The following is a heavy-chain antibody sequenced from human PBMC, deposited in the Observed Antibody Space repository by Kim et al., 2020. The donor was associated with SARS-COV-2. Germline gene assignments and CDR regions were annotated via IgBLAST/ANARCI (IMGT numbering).Heavy chain of an antibody. Sequence: GGSLRLSCAASGLTFSNYYMSWVRQAPGKGLEWVANIKQDGSGRNYVDSVKGRFTISRDNDKDSLYLQMNGLREDDTAIYYCARDLTVSTRGYDYWGQGTLVTVSS. J-gene: IGHJ4*02. CDR2: IKQDGSGR. CDR3: ARDLTVSTRGYDY. V-gene: IGHV3-7*03. D-gene: IGHD4-17*01. CDR1: GLTFSNYY.